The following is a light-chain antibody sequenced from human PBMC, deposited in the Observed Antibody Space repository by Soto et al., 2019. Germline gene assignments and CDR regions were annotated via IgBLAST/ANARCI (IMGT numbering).Light chain of an antibody. Sequence: QSALTQPASVSGSPGQSITISCTGTSSDVGDFNYVSWYQHHPGKAPKLMIYDVSNRPSGVSDRFSGSKSGNTASLTISGLQAEDEAYYYCSSYASTTLLVFGGGTKLTVL. CDR2: DVS. J-gene: IGLJ2*01. CDR3: SSYASTTLLV. CDR1: SSDVGDFNY. V-gene: IGLV2-14*03.